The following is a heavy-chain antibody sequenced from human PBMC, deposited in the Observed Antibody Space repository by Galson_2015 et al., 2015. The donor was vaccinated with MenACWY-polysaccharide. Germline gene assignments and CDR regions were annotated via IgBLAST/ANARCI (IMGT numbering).Heavy chain of an antibody. CDR3: AKGGYYDSSGSNDY. Sequence: SLRLSCAASGFTFSSYAMSWVRQAPGKGLEWVSAISGSGGSTYYADSVRGRFTISRDNSKNTLYLQMNSLRAEDTAVYYCAKGGYYDSSGSNDYWGQGTLVTVSS. V-gene: IGHV3-23*01. J-gene: IGHJ4*02. D-gene: IGHD3-22*01. CDR1: GFTFSSYA. CDR2: ISGSGGST.